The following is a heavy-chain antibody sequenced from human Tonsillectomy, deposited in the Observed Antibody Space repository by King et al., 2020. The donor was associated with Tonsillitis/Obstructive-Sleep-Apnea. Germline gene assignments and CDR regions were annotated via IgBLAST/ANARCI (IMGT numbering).Heavy chain of an antibody. CDR2: IIPIVGTA. J-gene: IGHJ3*02. CDR1: GGSFSSYA. D-gene: IGHD1-7*01. CDR3: ARGTELEAFDI. V-gene: IGHV1-69*01. Sequence: HAQLVQSGAEVKKPGSSVKVSCKASGGSFSSYAISVVRQAPGQGLEWMGGIIPIVGTANYAQKFQGRVTITADESTSTAYMELSSLRSEDTAVYYCARGTELEAFDIWGQGTMVTVSS.